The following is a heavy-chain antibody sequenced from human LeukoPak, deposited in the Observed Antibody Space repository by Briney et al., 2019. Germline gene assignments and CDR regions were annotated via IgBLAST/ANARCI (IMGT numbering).Heavy chain of an antibody. CDR1: GFSFSSYN. CDR2: ITTSSTYT. D-gene: IGHD6-19*01. Sequence: GGSLRLSCEASGFSFSSYNMDWVRQTPGKGLEWISSITTSSTYTFYADSVKGRFTISRDNARNSLYLQMNSLTAEDTAVYYCARDDVVAGTLFGDYWGQGTLVTVSS. CDR3: ARDDVVAGTLFGDY. V-gene: IGHV3-21*01. J-gene: IGHJ4*02.